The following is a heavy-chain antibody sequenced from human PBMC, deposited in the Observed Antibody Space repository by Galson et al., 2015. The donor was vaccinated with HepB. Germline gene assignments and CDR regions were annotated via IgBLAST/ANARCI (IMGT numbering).Heavy chain of an antibody. Sequence: SLRLSCAASGFTFSSYEMNWVRQAPGKGLEWVSYISSSGSTIYYADSVKGRFTISRDNAKNSLYLQMNSLRAEDTAVYYCASTYYDFWSGGNYYGMDVWGQGTTVTVSS. V-gene: IGHV3-48*03. J-gene: IGHJ6*02. CDR2: ISSSGSTI. CDR1: GFTFSSYE. D-gene: IGHD3-3*01. CDR3: ASTYYDFWSGGNYYGMDV.